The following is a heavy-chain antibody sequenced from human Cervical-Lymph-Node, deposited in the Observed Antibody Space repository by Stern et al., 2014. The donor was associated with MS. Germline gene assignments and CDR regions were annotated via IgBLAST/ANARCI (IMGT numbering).Heavy chain of an antibody. D-gene: IGHD6-19*01. J-gene: IGHJ2*01. CDR2: INPNSGGT. CDR3: ARVAVAAPRYFDL. V-gene: IGHV1-2*06. CDR1: GYTFTDYY. Sequence: VPLVESGAEVKKPGASVKVSCKASGYTFTDYYMHWVRQAPGQGLEWMGRINPNSGGTNYAQKFQGRVTMTRDTSISTAYMELSRLRSDDAAVYYCARVAVAAPRYFDLWGRGTLVTVSS.